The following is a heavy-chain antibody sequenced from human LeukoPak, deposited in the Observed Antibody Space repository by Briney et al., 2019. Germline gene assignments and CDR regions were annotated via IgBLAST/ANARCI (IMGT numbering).Heavy chain of an antibody. V-gene: IGHV4-59*01. CDR2: IYYSGST. J-gene: IGHJ5*02. Sequence: SETLSLTCTVSGGSISSYYWSWIRQPPGKGLEWIGYIYYSGSTNYNPSLKSRVTMSVDTSKNQFYLKLSSVTAADTAVYYRARDAYNYGYSFDPWGQGTLVTVSS. CDR1: GGSISSYY. D-gene: IGHD5-18*01. CDR3: ARDAYNYGYSFDP.